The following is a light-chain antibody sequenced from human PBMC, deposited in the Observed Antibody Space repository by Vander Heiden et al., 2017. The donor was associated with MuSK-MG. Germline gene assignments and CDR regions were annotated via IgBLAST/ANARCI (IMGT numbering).Light chain of an antibody. CDR1: QSLLHSNGYNY. Sequence: DIVMTQSPLSLPVTPGEPASISCRSSQSLLHSNGYNYLDWYLQKPGQSPQLLIYLGSNRASGVPDRFSGSGSGTDFTLKISRVEAEDFGVYYCMQALQTPRTFGQGTRLEIK. J-gene: IGKJ5*01. CDR2: LGS. V-gene: IGKV2-28*01. CDR3: MQALQTPRT.